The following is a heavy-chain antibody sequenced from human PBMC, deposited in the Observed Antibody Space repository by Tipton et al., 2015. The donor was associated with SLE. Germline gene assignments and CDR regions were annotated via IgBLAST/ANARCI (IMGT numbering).Heavy chain of an antibody. CDR2: IYTSGST. J-gene: IGHJ3*02. V-gene: IGHV4-61*09. CDR1: GGSISSGSYY. Sequence: TLSLTCTVSGGSISSGSYYCSWIRQPAGKGLEWIGYIYTSGSTNYNPSLKSRVTISVDTSKNQFSLKLSSVTAADTAVYYCARGLEWLPRGAFDIWGQGTMVTVSS. CDR3: ARGLEWLPRGAFDI. D-gene: IGHD3-3*01.